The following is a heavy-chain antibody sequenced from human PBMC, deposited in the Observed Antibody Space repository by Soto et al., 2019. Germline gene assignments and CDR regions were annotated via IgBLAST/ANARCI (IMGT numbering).Heavy chain of an antibody. D-gene: IGHD5-18*01. CDR3: ASGIQLWLRRINNGYSG. V-gene: IGHV1-69*12. CDR1: GGTFSTYA. Sequence: QVQLVQSGAEVKKPESSVKVSCKAPGGTFSTYAISWVRQAPGQGLEWMGGIIPMFGTANYTQRFQDRVKITADESTNTVYMELSSRRSKDTAVYCCASGIQLWLRRINNGYSGWGQGTLVTVSS. J-gene: IGHJ4*02. CDR2: IIPMFGTA.